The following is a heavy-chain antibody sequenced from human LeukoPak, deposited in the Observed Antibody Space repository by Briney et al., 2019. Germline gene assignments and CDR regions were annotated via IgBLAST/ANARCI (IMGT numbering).Heavy chain of an antibody. D-gene: IGHD2-8*02. CDR2: IYYSGST. Sequence: TPSETLSLTCTVSGGSISSYYWSWIRQPPGKGLEWSGYIYYSGSTNYNPSLKSRVNISVDTSKNQFSLKLSSVTTADTAVYYCARYLAGGPFDYWGQGTLVTVSS. CDR1: GGSISSYY. J-gene: IGHJ4*02. V-gene: IGHV4-59*01. CDR3: ARYLAGGPFDY.